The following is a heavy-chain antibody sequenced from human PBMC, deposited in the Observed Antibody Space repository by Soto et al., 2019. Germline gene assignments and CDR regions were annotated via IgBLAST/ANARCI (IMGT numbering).Heavy chain of an antibody. CDR3: ARGLYSSGWYVDC. CDR1: GFTVGSNY. CDR2: IYSAGST. J-gene: IGHJ4*02. V-gene: IGHV3-66*01. Sequence: PGGSLRLSCAASGFTVGSNYMSWVRQAPGKGLEWVSVIYSAGSTYYADSVKGRFTISRDNSKNTLYLQMNSLRAEDTALYYCARGLYSSGWYVDCWGQGTLVTVSS. D-gene: IGHD6-19*01.